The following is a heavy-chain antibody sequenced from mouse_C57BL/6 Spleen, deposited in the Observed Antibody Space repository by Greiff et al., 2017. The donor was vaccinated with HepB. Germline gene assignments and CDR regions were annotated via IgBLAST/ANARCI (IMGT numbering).Heavy chain of an antibody. CDR2: ISSGGDYI. CDR3: TRDLEVLLRSYWYFDV. Sequence: EVQGVESGEGLVKPGGSLKLSCAASGFTFSSYAMSWVRQTPEKRLEWVAYISSGGDYIYYADTVKGRFTISRDNARNTLYLQMSSLKSEDTAMYYCTRDLEVLLRSYWYFDVWGTGTTVTVSS. D-gene: IGHD1-1*01. J-gene: IGHJ1*03. CDR1: GFTFSSYA. V-gene: IGHV5-9-1*02.